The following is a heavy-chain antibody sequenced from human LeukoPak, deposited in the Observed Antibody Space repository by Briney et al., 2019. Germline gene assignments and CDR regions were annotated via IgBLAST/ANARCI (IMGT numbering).Heavy chain of an antibody. V-gene: IGHV4-31*03. Sequence: PSQTLSLTCTVSGGSISSGGYYWSWIRQHPGKGLEWIGYIYYSGSTYYNPSLKSRVTISVDTSKNQFSVKLSSVTAADTAVYYCARFDADFVDAFDIWGQGTMVTVSS. CDR2: IYYSGST. CDR1: GGSISSGGYY. CDR3: ARFDADFVDAFDI. D-gene: IGHD3-3*01. J-gene: IGHJ3*02.